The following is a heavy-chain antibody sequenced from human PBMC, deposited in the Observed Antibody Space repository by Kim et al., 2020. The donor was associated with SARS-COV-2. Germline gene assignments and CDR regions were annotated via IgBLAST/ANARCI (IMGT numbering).Heavy chain of an antibody. D-gene: IGHD6-13*01. Sequence: GGSLRLSCAASGFTFGDYAMRWVRQVPGKGLEWVSGISWNSGTTGYADSVKGRFTISRDSAKNSLYLQMNSLGGEDTALYYCAKGLGGSSWYSFDYWGQGTLVIVSS. J-gene: IGHJ4*02. V-gene: IGHV3-9*01. CDR3: AKGLGGSSWYSFDY. CDR1: GFTFGDYA. CDR2: ISWNSGTT.